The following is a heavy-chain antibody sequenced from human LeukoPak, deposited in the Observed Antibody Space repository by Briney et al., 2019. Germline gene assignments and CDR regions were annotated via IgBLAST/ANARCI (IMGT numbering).Heavy chain of an antibody. CDR3: ARAPGTIFGVVIRYYYYYMDV. V-gene: IGHV1-46*01. Sequence: ASVKVSCKASGYTFTSYYMHWVRQAPGQGLEWMGIINPSGGSTSYAQKFQGRVTMTRDMSTSTVYMELSSLRSEDTAVYYCARAPGTIFGVVIRYYYYYMDVWGKGTTVTVSS. CDR2: INPSGGST. CDR1: GYTFTSYY. J-gene: IGHJ6*03. D-gene: IGHD3-3*01.